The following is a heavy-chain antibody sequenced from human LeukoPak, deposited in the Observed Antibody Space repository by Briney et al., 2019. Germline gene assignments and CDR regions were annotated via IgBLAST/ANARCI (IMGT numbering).Heavy chain of an antibody. CDR1: GYTFTSYA. CDR3: ARPQGILTGYYPAYFDY. V-gene: IGHV1-3*01. J-gene: IGHJ4*02. Sequence: ASVKVSCKASGYTFTSYAMHWVRQAPGQRLEWMGWINAGNGNTKYSQKFQGRVTITRDTSASTAYMELSSLRSEDTAVYYCARPQGILTGYYPAYFDYWGQGTLVTVSS. CDR2: INAGNGNT. D-gene: IGHD3-9*01.